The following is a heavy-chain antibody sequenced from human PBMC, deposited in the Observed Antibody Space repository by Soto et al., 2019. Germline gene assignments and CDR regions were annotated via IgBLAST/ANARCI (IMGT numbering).Heavy chain of an antibody. CDR2: IYHSGST. CDR1: GGSISSSNW. J-gene: IGHJ6*02. Sequence: QVQLQESGPGLVKPSGTLSLTCAVSGGSISSSNWWSWVRQPPGKGLEWIGEIYHSGSTNYNPSLKSRVTRSVDKSKNQFSLRLSSVTAADTAVYYCAREGCSSTSCSVGGYYGMDVWGQGTTVTVSS. D-gene: IGHD2-2*01. CDR3: AREGCSSTSCSVGGYYGMDV. V-gene: IGHV4-4*02.